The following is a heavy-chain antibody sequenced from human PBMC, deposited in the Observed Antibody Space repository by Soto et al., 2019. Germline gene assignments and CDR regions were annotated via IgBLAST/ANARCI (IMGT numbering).Heavy chain of an antibody. J-gene: IGHJ6*02. D-gene: IGHD4-17*01. CDR3: ARLLKPTVPLDYGMDV. Sequence: GESLKISCKGSGYSFFGYWIGWVRQMPGKGLEWMGIIYPDDSDTRYSPSFEGQVTISADRSLSTAYLQWSSLKASDTAVYYCARLLKPTVPLDYGMDVWGQGTTVTVSS. CDR2: IYPDDSDT. CDR1: GYSFFGYW. V-gene: IGHV5-51*01.